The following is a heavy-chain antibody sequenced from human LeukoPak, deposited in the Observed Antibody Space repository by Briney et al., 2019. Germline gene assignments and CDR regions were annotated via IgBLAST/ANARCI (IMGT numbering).Heavy chain of an antibody. CDR2: INSDGSNT. J-gene: IGHJ4*02. V-gene: IGHV3-74*01. CDR1: GFTFSSYS. Sequence: PGGSLRLSCAASGFTFSSYSMNWVRQAPGKGLVWVSRINSDGSNTSYADSVKGRFTISRDNAKNTLFLQMNSLRAEDTAVYYCAKVDYSGYDFGFDYWGQGTLVTVSS. CDR3: AKVDYSGYDFGFDY. D-gene: IGHD5-12*01.